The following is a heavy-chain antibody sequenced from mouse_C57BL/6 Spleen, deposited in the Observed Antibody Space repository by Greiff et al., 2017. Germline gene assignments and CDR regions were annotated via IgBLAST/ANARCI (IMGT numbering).Heavy chain of an antibody. V-gene: IGHV14-4*01. J-gene: IGHJ4*01. CDR1: GFNIKDDY. D-gene: IGHD1-1*01. CDR3: TVYGSSYAMDD. CDR2: IYPENGDT. Sequence: EVQLQESGAELVRPGASVKLSCTASGFNIKDDYMHWVKQRPEQGLEWIGWIYPENGDTEYASKFQGKATITADTSSNTADLQLSSLTSEDTAVYYCTVYGSSYAMDDWGQGTSVTVSS.